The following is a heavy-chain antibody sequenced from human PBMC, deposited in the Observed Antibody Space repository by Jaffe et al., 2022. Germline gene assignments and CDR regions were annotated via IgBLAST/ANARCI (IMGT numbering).Heavy chain of an antibody. Sequence: QVQLVQSGAEVKKPGASVKVSCKASGYTFTGYYMHWVRQAPGQGLEWMGRINPNSGGTNYAQKFQGRVTMTRDTSISTAYMELSRLRSDDTAVYYCARGGERITIFGVVTLRAYNWFDPWGQGTLVTVSS. CDR2: INPNSGGT. V-gene: IGHV1-2*06. J-gene: IGHJ5*02. D-gene: IGHD3-3*01. CDR3: ARGGERITIFGVVTLRAYNWFDP. CDR1: GYTFTGYY.